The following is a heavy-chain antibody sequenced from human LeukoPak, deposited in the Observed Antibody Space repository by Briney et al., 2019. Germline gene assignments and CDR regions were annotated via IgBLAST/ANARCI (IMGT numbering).Heavy chain of an antibody. CDR3: AGPITMIRGIIISPPLGEY. J-gene: IGHJ4*02. Sequence: GGSLRLSCAASGFTFSRYAMSWVRQAPGKGLEWVSTISGSGGSTYYADSVKGRFTISRDNSKNTLYLQMNSLRAEDTAVYYCAGPITMIRGIIISPPLGEYWGQGTLVTVSS. CDR1: GFTFSRYA. CDR2: ISGSGGST. V-gene: IGHV3-23*01. D-gene: IGHD3-10*01.